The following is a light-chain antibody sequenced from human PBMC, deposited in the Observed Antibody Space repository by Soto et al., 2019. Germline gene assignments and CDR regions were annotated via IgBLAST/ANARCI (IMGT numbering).Light chain of an antibody. CDR3: SSYAGDSALI. CDR2: EAD. J-gene: IGLJ2*01. Sequence: QSALTQPASVSGSPGQSISISCTGSRSEVGSYNFVSWYQLFPGKAPKLIIYEADKRPSGVSSRFSGSKSGFTASLTISGLQAEDEADYFCSSYAGDSALIFGGGTKLTVL. CDR1: RSEVGSYNF. V-gene: IGLV2-23*01.